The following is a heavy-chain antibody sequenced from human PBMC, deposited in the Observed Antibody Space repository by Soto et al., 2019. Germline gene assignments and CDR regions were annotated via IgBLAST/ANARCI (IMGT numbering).Heavy chain of an antibody. CDR2: ISGSDGST. CDR1: GFTFSSYA. CDR3: ARRGPGTYFDY. V-gene: IGHV3-23*01. J-gene: IGHJ4*02. Sequence: EVQLLDSGGGLVQPGGSLRLSCAASGFTFSSYAMNWVRQAPGKGLEWVSVISGSDGSTYYADSVKGRFTIFRDNSKNTLYLQMNSLRAEDTAVYYCARRGPGTYFDYWGQGTLVTVSS. D-gene: IGHD6-13*01.